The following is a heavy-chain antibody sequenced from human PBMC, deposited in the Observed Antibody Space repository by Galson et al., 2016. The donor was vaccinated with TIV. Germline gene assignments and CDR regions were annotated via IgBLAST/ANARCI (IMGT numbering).Heavy chain of an antibody. CDR2: ISYDGTDK. Sequence: SLRLSCAASGFSFSDYAMNWVRQAPGRGLEWVALISYDGTDKYYADSVKGRFTISRDNSKNMLYLQINTLGVEDTAVYYCVTATTTPHDSWGQGTLVTVSS. D-gene: IGHD1-1*01. CDR3: VTATTTPHDS. CDR1: GFSFSDYA. V-gene: IGHV3-30*01. J-gene: IGHJ4*02.